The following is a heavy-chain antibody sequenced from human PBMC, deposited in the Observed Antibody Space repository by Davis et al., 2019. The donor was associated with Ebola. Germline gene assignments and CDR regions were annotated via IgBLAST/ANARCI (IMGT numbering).Heavy chain of an antibody. CDR3: ARDFDRVRE. V-gene: IGHV3-74*01. CDR2: ISPDGGRT. Sequence: PGGSLRLSCAASGFTFSGYAMNWVRQAPGKGLMWVSRISPDGGRTGYADSVKGRFTISRDNAKNTLYLQMNSLQVEDTAIYYCARDFDRVREWGQGTLVTVSS. D-gene: IGHD3-22*01. CDR1: GFTFSGYA. J-gene: IGHJ4*02.